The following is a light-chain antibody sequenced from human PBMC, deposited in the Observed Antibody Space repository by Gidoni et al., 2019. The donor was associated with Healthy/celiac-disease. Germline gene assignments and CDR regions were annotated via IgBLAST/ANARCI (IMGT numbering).Light chain of an antibody. CDR3: QVWDSSSDHWV. J-gene: IGLJ3*02. CDR1: NIGSKS. CDR2: DDS. Sequence: SSVLPQPPPVSVAPGQTARITCGGNNIGSKSVHWYQQKPGQAPGLVVYDDSDRPSGIPERFSGSNSGNTATLTISRVEAGDEADYYCQVWDSSSDHWVFGGGTKLTVL. V-gene: IGLV3-21*02.